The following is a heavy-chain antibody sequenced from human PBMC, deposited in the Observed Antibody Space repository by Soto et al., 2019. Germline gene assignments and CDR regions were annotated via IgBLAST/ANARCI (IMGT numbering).Heavy chain of an antibody. CDR1: GGTFSSYA. J-gene: IGHJ3*02. V-gene: IGHV1-69*01. D-gene: IGHD3-22*01. Sequence: QVQLVQSGAEVKKPGSSVKVSCKASGGTFSSYAISWVRQTPGQGLEWMGGIIPIFGTANYAQKFQGRVTITADESTSTAYMELSSLRSEDTAVYYCARDLDSSGYYYHDAFDIWGQGTMVTVSS. CDR3: ARDLDSSGYYYHDAFDI. CDR2: IIPIFGTA.